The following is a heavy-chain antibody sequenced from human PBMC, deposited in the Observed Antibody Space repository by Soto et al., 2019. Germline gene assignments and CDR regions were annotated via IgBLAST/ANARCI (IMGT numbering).Heavy chain of an antibody. J-gene: IGHJ4*02. CDR3: ARVFFPAACIPNFDY. V-gene: IGHV4-34*01. Sequence: SETLSLTCAVYGGSFSGYYWSWIRQPPGKGLEWIGEINHSGSTNYNPSLKSRVTISVDTSKNQFSLKLSSVTAADTAVYYCARVFFPAACIPNFDYWGQGTLVTVSS. CDR1: GGSFSGYY. CDR2: INHSGST. D-gene: IGHD2-2*01.